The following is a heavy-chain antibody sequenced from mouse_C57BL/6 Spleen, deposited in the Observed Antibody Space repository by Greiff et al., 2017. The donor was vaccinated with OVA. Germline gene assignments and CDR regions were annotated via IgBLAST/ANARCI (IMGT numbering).Heavy chain of an antibody. D-gene: IGHD2-5*01. CDR2: IHPNSGST. J-gene: IGHJ2*01. CDR3: ARGDSNYEGYFDY. V-gene: IGHV1-64*01. CDR1: GYTFTSYW. Sequence: VQLQQPGAELVKPGASVKLSCKASGYTFTSYWMHWVKQRPGQGLEWIGMIHPNSGSTNYNEKFKSKATLTVDKSSSTAYMQLSSLTSEDSAVYYCARGDSNYEGYFDYWGQGTTLTVSS.